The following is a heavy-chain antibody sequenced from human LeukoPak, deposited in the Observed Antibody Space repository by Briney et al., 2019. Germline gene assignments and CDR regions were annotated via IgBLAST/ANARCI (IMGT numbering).Heavy chain of an antibody. D-gene: IGHD3-10*01. J-gene: IGHJ4*02. CDR2: IRSTIGYI. V-gene: IGHV3-21*01. CDR1: GFTFTTYT. CDR3: AKDPGRVRGVITYFDY. Sequence: KTGGSLRLSCAASGFTFTTYTMNWVRQAPGKGLEWVSSIRSTIGYIYYADAVKGRFTISRDNAKNSLYLQMNSLRAEDTAVYYCAKDPGRVRGVITYFDYWGQGTLVTVSS.